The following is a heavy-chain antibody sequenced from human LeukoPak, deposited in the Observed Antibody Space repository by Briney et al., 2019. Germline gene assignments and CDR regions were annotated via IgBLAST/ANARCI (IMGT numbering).Heavy chain of an antibody. CDR3: ARHKADAFDI. Sequence: SGGSLRLSCAASGFTFSSYGMHWVRQAPGKGLEWIGSIYYSGSTYYNPSLKSRVTISVDTSKNQFSLKLSSVTAADTAVYYCARHKADAFDIWGQGTMVTVSS. V-gene: IGHV4-39*01. CDR1: GFTFSSYG. CDR2: IYYSGST. J-gene: IGHJ3*02.